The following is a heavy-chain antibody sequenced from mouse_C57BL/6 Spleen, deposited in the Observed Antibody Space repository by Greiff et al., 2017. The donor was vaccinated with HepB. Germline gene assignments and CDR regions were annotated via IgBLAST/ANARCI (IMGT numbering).Heavy chain of an antibody. Sequence: EVQLQQSGPELVKPGASVKISCKASGYTFTDYYMNWVKQSHGKSLEWIGDINPNNGGTSYNQKFKGKATLTVDKSSSTAYMELRSLTSEDSAVYYCARYDGYYDWYFDVWGTGTTVTVSS. J-gene: IGHJ1*03. CDR3: ARYDGYYDWYFDV. V-gene: IGHV1-26*01. CDR2: INPNNGGT. CDR1: GYTFTDYY. D-gene: IGHD2-3*01.